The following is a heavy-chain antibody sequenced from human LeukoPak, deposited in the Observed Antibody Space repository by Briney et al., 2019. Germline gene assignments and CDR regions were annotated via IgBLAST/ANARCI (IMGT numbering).Heavy chain of an antibody. D-gene: IGHD1-26*01. CDR3: ARLDSGSYYEDFDY. V-gene: IGHV1-18*01. Sequence: ASVKVSCKASGYTFTSYGISWVRQAPGQGLEWMGWISAYNGNTNYAQELQGRVTMTTDTSTSTAYMELRSLRSDDTAVYYCARLDSGSYYEDFDYWGQGTLVTVSS. CDR2: ISAYNGNT. J-gene: IGHJ4*02. CDR1: GYTFTSYG.